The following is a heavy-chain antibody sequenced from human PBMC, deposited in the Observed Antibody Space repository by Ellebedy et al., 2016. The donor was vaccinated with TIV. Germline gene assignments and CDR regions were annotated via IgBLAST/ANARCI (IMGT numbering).Heavy chain of an antibody. Sequence: MPSETLSLTCTVSGASISSYYWTWIRQPPGAGLEWIGYIYSSGSAKYNPSLKSRVTISVDTPKNQFSLKLSSVTAADTAVYYCARDLWFGDPPSNCFDPWGQGTLVTVSS. J-gene: IGHJ5*02. CDR1: GASISSYY. D-gene: IGHD3-10*01. CDR3: ARDLWFGDPPSNCFDP. V-gene: IGHV4-59*01. CDR2: IYSSGSA.